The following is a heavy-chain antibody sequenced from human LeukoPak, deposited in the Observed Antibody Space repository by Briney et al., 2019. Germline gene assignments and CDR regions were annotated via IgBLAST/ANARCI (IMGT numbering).Heavy chain of an antibody. CDR2: IYYSGST. CDR3: ASTNPNCCDSSGSFDY. D-gene: IGHD3-22*01. V-gene: IGHV4-39*01. CDR1: GGSISSSSYY. Sequence: SETLSLTCTVSGGSISSSSYYWGWIRQPPGKGLEWIGSIYYSGSTYYNPSLKSRVTISVDTSKNQFSLKLSSATAADTAVYYCASTNPNCCDSSGSFDYWGQGTLVTVSS. J-gene: IGHJ4*02.